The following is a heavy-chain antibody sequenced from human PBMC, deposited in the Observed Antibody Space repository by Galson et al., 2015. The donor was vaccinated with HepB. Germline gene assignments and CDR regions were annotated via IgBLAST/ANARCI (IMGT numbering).Heavy chain of an antibody. J-gene: IGHJ6*02. Sequence: SVKVSCKASGFSFTAYGFTWVRQAPGQGLEWMGWISGYDGDTNYAQKFQGRVSMTTDISTTTAYMELRYLRSDDTAVYYCARVGTGTKFYYYGMDVWGQGTAVTVSS. CDR1: GFSFTAYG. V-gene: IGHV1-18*01. D-gene: IGHD1-1*01. CDR2: ISGYDGDT. CDR3: ARVGTGTKFYYYGMDV.